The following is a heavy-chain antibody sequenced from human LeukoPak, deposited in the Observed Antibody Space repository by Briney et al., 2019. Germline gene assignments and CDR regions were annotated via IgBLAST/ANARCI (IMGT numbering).Heavy chain of an antibody. CDR3: ARGDRYSYGHDAFDI. CDR1: GGSFSDNY. CDR2: IGHTGAT. D-gene: IGHD5-18*01. Sequence: SETLSLTCGIYGGSFSDNYWSWIRQPPGGGLEWIGEIGHTGATTYNPSLKSRVTISVYTSKNQFSLKLSSVTAADTAVYYCARGDRYSYGHDAFDIWGQGTMVTVSS. V-gene: IGHV4-34*01. J-gene: IGHJ3*02.